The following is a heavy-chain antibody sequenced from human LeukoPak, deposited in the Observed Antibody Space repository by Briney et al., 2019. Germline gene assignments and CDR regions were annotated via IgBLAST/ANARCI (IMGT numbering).Heavy chain of an antibody. CDR3: ARELLRVTMVRGVMRGRHNWFDP. J-gene: IGHJ5*02. D-gene: IGHD3-10*01. CDR2: INPNSGGT. Sequence: ASVKVSCKASGYTFTGYYMHWVRQAPGQGLEWMGWINPNSGGTNYAQKFQGRVTMTRDTVISTAYMELSRLRSDDTAVYYCARELLRVTMVRGVMRGRHNWFDPWGQGTLVTVSS. V-gene: IGHV1-2*02. CDR1: GYTFTGYY.